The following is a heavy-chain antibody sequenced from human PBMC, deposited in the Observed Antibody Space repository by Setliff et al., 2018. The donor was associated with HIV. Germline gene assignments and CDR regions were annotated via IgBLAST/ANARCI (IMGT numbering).Heavy chain of an antibody. Sequence: SETLSLTCTVSGGSISSSGYYWGWIRQSPGRGLEWIGSVYESGSVYYNPSLKSRVTISVDTSKNQFSLNLNSVTVADTAVYYCAKESGWLITDYYFDYWGQGALVTVSS. J-gene: IGHJ4*02. V-gene: IGHV4-39*02. D-gene: IGHD3-22*01. CDR1: GGSISSSGYY. CDR3: AKESGWLITDYYFDY. CDR2: VYESGSV.